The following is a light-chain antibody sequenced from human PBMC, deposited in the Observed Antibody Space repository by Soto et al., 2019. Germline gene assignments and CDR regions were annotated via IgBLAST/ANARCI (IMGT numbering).Light chain of an antibody. V-gene: IGLV2-23*02. J-gene: IGLJ3*02. CDR1: STDIESYNF. Sequence: QSALTQPASVSGSPGQSITIPCIGSSTDIESYNFVSWYQIHPGKAPKLIIFEVANRPSDVSLRFSGSKSGNTASLTISSLQAEGEADYHCCSYATGGTLVFGGGTKVTVL. CDR2: EVA. CDR3: CSYATGGTLV.